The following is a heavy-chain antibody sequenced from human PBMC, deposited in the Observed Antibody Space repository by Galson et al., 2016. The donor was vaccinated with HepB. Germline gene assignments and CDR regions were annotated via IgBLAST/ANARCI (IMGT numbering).Heavy chain of an antibody. J-gene: IGHJ4*02. CDR2: ISGTRNYI. CDR1: GFTFSTYT. V-gene: IGHV3-21*01. Sequence: SLRLSCAASGFTFSTYTMNWVRQAPGKGLEWVSSISGTRNYIKYADSVKGRFTISRDNAMNSLYLPMNSLRAEDTAVYYCATLAATPHGDYWGQGTLVTVSS. CDR3: ATLAATPHGDY. D-gene: IGHD2-15*01.